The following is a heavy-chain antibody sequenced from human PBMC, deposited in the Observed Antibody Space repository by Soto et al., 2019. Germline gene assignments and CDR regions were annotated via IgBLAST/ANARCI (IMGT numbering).Heavy chain of an antibody. V-gene: IGHV3-23*01. CDR3: AKVRTPGRLQVSALGAFDI. J-gene: IGHJ3*02. Sequence: EVQLLESGGGLVQPGGSLRLSCAASGFIFSKYGLSWVRQAPGKGLEWVSGITSTAEDTTYADAVRGRFTISRDFSKSTLYLQMTSLRAEDTGVYYCAKVRTPGRLQVSALGAFDIWGQGTMVTVSS. CDR2: ITSTAEDT. CDR1: GFIFSKYG. D-gene: IGHD6-25*01.